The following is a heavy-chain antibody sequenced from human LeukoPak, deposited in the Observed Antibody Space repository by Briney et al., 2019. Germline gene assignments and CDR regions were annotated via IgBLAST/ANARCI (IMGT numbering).Heavy chain of an antibody. CDR1: GFSFSTYA. V-gene: IGHV3-23*01. CDR2: ISGSGDST. J-gene: IGHJ4*02. Sequence: GGSLRLSCAASGFSFSTYAMAWVRQAPEKGLGWVSVISGSGDSTHYADSVKGRFTISRDNSKNTLYLQMNSLRAEDTAVYYCANESPFLDYWGQGTLVTVSS. CDR3: ANESPFLDY.